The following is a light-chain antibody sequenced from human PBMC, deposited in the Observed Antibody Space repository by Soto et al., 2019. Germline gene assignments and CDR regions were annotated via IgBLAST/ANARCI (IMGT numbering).Light chain of an antibody. J-gene: IGLJ2*01. CDR3: YSAADNKGV. V-gene: IGLV3-27*01. CDR2: KDS. CDR1: VLAKKY. Sequence: ELTQPSSVSVSPGQTARITCSGDVLAKKYARWFQQKPGQAPVLVIYKDSERPSGIPERFSGSSSGTTVTLTISGAQVEDEADYYCYSAADNKGVFGGGTKLTVL.